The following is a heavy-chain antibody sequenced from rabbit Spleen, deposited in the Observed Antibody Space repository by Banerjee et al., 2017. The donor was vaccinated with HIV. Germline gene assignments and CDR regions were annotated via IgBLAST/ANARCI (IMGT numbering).Heavy chain of an antibody. V-gene: IGHV1S45*01. D-gene: IGHD1-1*01. CDR3: ARDLPGVIGWNFGW. J-gene: IGHJ4*01. Sequence: QEQLEESGGDLVKPEESLTLTCKASGFSLNKNYVMRWVRQAPGKGLEWIACINAATAKPVYATWAKGRFTISRTSSTTVTLRMTSLTAADTATYFCARDLPGVIGWNFGWWGPGTLVTVS. CDR2: INAATAKP. CDR1: GFSLNKNYV.